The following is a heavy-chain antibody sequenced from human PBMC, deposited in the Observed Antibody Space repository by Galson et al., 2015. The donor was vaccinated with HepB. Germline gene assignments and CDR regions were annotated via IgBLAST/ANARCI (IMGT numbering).Heavy chain of an antibody. V-gene: IGHV1-69*13. CDR2: IIPIFGTA. CDR1: GGTFSSYA. J-gene: IGHJ5*02. D-gene: IGHD2-15*01. Sequence: SVKVSCKASGGTFSSYAISWVRQAPGQGLEWMGGIIPIFGTANYAQKFQGRVTITADESTSTAYMELSSLRSEDTAVYYCARDCSGGSCYSGWGWFDPWGQGTLVTVSS. CDR3: ARDCSGGSCYSGWGWFDP.